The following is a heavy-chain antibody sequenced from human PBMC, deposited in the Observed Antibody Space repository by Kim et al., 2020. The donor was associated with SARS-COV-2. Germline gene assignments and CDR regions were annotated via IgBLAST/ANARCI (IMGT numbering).Heavy chain of an antibody. V-gene: IGHV3-30-3*02. J-gene: IGHJ4*02. Sequence: YAETRKGLFTISRDNSKNTLYLQMNSLGAEYTAVYYCAKEYSGSYYSLDYWGQGTLVTVSS. D-gene: IGHD1-26*01. CDR3: AKEYSGSYYSLDY.